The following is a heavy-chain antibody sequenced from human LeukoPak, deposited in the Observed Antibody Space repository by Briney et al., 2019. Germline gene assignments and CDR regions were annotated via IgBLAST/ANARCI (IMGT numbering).Heavy chain of an antibody. Sequence: ASVKVSCKASGYTFTSYHIHWVRQAPGQGLEWMGLINPSGGSTTYAQKFQGRVTMTRDTSTSTVYMDLSSLRSEDTAVYYCARGVDYDFWSGYYYPYYYYYGMDVWGQGTTVTVSS. CDR3: ARGVDYDFWSGYYYPYYYYYGMDV. J-gene: IGHJ6*02. CDR2: INPSGGST. CDR1: GYTFTSYH. D-gene: IGHD3-3*01. V-gene: IGHV1-46*01.